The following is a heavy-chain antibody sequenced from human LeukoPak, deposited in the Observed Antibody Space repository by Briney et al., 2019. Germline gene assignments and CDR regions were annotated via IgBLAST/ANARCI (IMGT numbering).Heavy chain of an antibody. D-gene: IGHD3-22*01. Sequence: QAGGSLRLSCAASGFTFSSYWMSWVRQAPGKGLEWVANIKQDGSEKYYVDSVKGRFTISRDNAKNSLYLQMHSLRAEDTAVYYCAAAMDSSGYYYFDYWGQGTLVTVSS. CDR3: AAAMDSSGYYYFDY. CDR2: IKQDGSEK. J-gene: IGHJ4*02. CDR1: GFTFSSYW. V-gene: IGHV3-7*01.